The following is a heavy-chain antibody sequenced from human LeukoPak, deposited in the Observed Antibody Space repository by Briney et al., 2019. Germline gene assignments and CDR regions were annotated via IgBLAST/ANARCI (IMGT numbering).Heavy chain of an antibody. Sequence: ASVKVSCKASGYTFTGYYMHWVRQAPGQGLEWMGWINPNSGGTNYAQKFQGRVTMTRDTSISTAYMELSRLRSDDTAVYYCARAVVARAGAFDIWGQGTMVTVSS. V-gene: IGHV1-2*02. CDR1: GYTFTGYY. CDR2: INPNSGGT. J-gene: IGHJ3*02. D-gene: IGHD2-15*01. CDR3: ARAVVARAGAFDI.